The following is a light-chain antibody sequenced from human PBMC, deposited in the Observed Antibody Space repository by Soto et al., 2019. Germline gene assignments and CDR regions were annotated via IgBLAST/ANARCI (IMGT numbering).Light chain of an antibody. J-gene: IGLJ1*01. V-gene: IGLV2-14*01. CDR3: SSYTSSSTRV. CDR2: DVS. CDR1: SSDVGGYNY. Sequence: QSALTQPASVSGSPGQSITISCTGTSSDVGGYNYVSWYQQHPGKAPKLMIYDVSNRPSGVSNRFSGSKSGNTASLTISGLQADDEADYYFSSYTSSSTRVFGTGTKLNVL.